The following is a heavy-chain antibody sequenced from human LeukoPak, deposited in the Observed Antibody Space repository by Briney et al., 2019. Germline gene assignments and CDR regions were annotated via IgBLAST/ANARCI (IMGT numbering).Heavy chain of an antibody. Sequence: GGSLRLSCAAAGFTFSTYAMTWVRQAPGKGLEWVSAMSGSGDRTYYADSVKGHFTISRDNSKNMVYLQMNSLRAEDTAVYYCAKRRGGDYGYFDGWGQGTLVTVSS. CDR3: AKRRGGDYGYFDG. CDR1: GFTFSTYA. J-gene: IGHJ4*02. V-gene: IGHV3-23*01. D-gene: IGHD4-17*01. CDR2: MSGSGDRT.